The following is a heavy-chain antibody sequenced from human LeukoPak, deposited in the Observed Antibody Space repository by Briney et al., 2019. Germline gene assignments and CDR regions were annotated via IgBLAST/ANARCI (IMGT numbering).Heavy chain of an antibody. J-gene: IGHJ4*02. CDR3: ARVGGSYYFDY. Sequence: ASVKVSCKASGYTFTSYYTHWVRQAPGQGREWMGIINPSGGSTSYAQKFQGRVTMTRDTSTSTVYMELSSLRSEDTAVYYCARVGGSYYFDYWGQGTLVTVSS. CDR1: GYTFTSYY. V-gene: IGHV1-46*01. CDR2: INPSGGST. D-gene: IGHD3-10*01.